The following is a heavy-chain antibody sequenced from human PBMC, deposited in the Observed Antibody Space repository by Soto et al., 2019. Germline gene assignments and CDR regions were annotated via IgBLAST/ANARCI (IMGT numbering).Heavy chain of an antibody. D-gene: IGHD6-13*01. Sequence: QVQLVESGGGVVQPGGSLRLSCAASGFTFSNFVMHWVRQAPGKGLEWVAATSYDGKNKDHADSVKGRFTISRDNSKNPLYLQMNSLRHEDTAVYFCARERAIAATGIFYYWGQGTLVTVSS. CDR2: TSYDGKNK. CDR1: GFTFSNFV. J-gene: IGHJ4*02. V-gene: IGHV3-30*04. CDR3: ARERAIAATGIFYY.